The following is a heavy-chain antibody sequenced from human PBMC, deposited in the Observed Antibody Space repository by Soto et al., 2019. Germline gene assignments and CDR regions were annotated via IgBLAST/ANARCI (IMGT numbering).Heavy chain of an antibody. CDR2: ISSSSSYI. V-gene: IGHV3-21*01. CDR3: ARHSSSWYDVFAFDI. D-gene: IGHD6-13*01. Sequence: GGSLRLSCAASGFTFSSYSMNWVRQAPGKGLEWVSSISSSSSYIYYADSVKGRFTISRDNAKNSLYLQMNSLRAEDTAVYYCARHSSSWYDVFAFDIWGQGTMV. CDR1: GFTFSSYS. J-gene: IGHJ3*02.